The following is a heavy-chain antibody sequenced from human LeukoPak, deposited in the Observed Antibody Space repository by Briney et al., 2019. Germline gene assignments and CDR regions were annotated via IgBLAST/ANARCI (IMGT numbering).Heavy chain of an antibody. V-gene: IGHV3-74*01. Sequence: GGSLRLFCGASGFTFSSYWMHWVRHAPGRGLVWVSRINTDGSSTSYADSVKGRFTISRDNAKNTLYLQVNSLRAEDTAVYYCAKGSGIVGAIFDYWGQGTLVTVSS. CDR1: GFTFSSYW. CDR3: AKGSGIVGAIFDY. J-gene: IGHJ4*02. CDR2: INTDGSST. D-gene: IGHD1-26*01.